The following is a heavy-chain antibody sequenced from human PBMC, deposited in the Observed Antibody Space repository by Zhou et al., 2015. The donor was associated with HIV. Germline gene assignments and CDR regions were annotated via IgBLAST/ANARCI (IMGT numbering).Heavy chain of an antibody. CDR3: ASMDSRAESTSRGPYYYYYYYMDV. Sequence: QVQLVQSGAEVKKPGSSVKVSCKASGGTFSSYAISWVRQAPGQGLEWMGGIIPIFGTANYAQKFQGRVTITADESTSTAYMELSSLRSEDTAVYYCASMDSRAESTSRGPYYYYYYYMDVWGKGTTVTVSS. V-gene: IGHV1-69*01. CDR2: IIPIFGTA. D-gene: IGHD2/OR15-2a*01. CDR1: GGTFSSYA. J-gene: IGHJ6*03.